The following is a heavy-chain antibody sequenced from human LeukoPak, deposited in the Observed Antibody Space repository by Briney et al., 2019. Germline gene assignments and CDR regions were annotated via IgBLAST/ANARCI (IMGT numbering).Heavy chain of an antibody. CDR3: ARDIAAANFDY. J-gene: IGHJ4*02. V-gene: IGHV4-39*07. CDR1: GGSISSSSDY. Sequence: SETLSLTCTVSGGSISSSSDYWGWIRQPPGRGLEWIGSLFYSGSTYNNPSLKSRVTISLDTSKNQFSLKLSSVTAADTAVYYCARDIAAANFDYWGQGTLVTVSS. D-gene: IGHD6-13*01. CDR2: LFYSGST.